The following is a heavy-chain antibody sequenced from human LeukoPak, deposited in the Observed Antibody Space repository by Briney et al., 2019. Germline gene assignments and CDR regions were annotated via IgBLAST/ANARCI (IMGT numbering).Heavy chain of an antibody. J-gene: IGHJ6*03. D-gene: IGHD4-11*01. CDR2: ISPGGPT. CDR3: ARGAPKTSYYYYMDV. Sequence: GGSLRLSCAGSGFPFSSHGMNWVRQAPGKGLEWVSGISPGGPTYYADSVKGRFTISRDNSKNTLYLQMNSLRAEDTAVYYCARGAPKTSYYYYMDVWGKGTTVTVSS. CDR1: GFPFSSHG. V-gene: IGHV3-23*01.